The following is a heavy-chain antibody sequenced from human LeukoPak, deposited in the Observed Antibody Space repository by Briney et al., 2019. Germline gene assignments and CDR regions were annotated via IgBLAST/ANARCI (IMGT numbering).Heavy chain of an antibody. D-gene: IGHD1-26*01. J-gene: IGHJ4*02. Sequence: SEILSLTCTVSGGSISSSSYYWGWIRQPPGKGPEWIGSIYYSGSTYYNPSLKSRVTISVDTSKNQFSLKLSSVTAADTAVYYCARLAPSSDGGSYRDYWGQGTLVTVSS. CDR3: ARLAPSSDGGSYRDY. V-gene: IGHV4-39*01. CDR1: GGSISSSSYY. CDR2: IYYSGST.